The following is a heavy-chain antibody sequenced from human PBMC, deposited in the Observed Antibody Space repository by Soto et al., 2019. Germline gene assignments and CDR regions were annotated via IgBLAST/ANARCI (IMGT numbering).Heavy chain of an antibody. CDR1: VDSITTYY. J-gene: IGHJ6*02. CDR3: ARYSNNWFQTEGMDV. Sequence: PSETLSLTCTVSVDSITTYYWSWIRQPAGKGLEWIGRIDTSGNTNYNPSLKSRVTMSVDTSEKQFSLKLTSVTAADTAVYYCARYSNNWFQTEGMDVWGQGTTVTVSS. CDR2: IDTSGNT. D-gene: IGHD6-13*01. V-gene: IGHV4-4*07.